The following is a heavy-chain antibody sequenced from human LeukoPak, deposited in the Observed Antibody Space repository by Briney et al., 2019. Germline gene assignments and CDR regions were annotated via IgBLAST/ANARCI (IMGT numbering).Heavy chain of an antibody. CDR1: GYTFTSFD. CDR2: MNPNSGNT. D-gene: IGHD6-13*01. Sequence: PAASVKVSCKASGYTFTSFDINWVRQATGQGLEWMGWMNPNSGNTGYAQKFQGRVTITRNTSISTAYMELSSLRSEDTAVYYCARYSSSHSNPWGYYYYYMDVWGKGATVTVSS. J-gene: IGHJ6*03. V-gene: IGHV1-8*03. CDR3: ARYSSSHSNPWGYYYYYMDV.